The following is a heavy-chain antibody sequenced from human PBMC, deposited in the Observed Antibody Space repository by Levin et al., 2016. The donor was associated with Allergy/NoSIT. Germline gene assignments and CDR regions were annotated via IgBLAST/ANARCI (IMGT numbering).Heavy chain of an antibody. CDR2: IWYDGSNK. V-gene: IGHV3-33*01. CDR3: ARVVPGEYYFDY. J-gene: IGHJ4*02. Sequence: WIRQPPGKGLEWVAVIWYDGSNKYYADSVKGRFTISRDNSKNTLYLQMNSLRAEDTAVYYCARVVPGEYYFDYWGQGTLVTVSS. D-gene: IGHD2-2*01.